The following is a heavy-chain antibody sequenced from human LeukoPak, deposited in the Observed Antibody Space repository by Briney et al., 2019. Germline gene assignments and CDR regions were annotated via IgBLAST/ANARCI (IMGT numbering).Heavy chain of an antibody. J-gene: IGHJ4*02. V-gene: IGHV1-8*01. D-gene: IGHD3-3*02. CDR1: GYTFTSYD. CDR3: ARGLIRVYFDY. Sequence: GASVEVSCKASGYTFTSYDINWVRQATGQGLEWMGWMNPNSGSTGYAQKFQGRVTMTRNTSISTAYMELSSLRSEDTAVYYCARGLIRVYFDYWGQGTLVTVSS. CDR2: MNPNSGST.